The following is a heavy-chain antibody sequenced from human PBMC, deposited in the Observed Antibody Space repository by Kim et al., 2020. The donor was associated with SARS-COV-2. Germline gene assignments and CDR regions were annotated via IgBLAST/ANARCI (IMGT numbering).Heavy chain of an antibody. CDR2: ISYDGSNK. D-gene: IGHD1-26*01. J-gene: IGHJ4*02. Sequence: GGSLRLSCAASGFTFSSYGMHWVRQAPGKGLEWVAVISYDGSNKYYADSVKGRFTISRDNSKNTLYLQMNSLRAEDTAVYYCAKIAGATTYGDDWGQG. CDR1: GFTFSSYG. V-gene: IGHV3-30*18. CDR3: AKIAGATTYGDD.